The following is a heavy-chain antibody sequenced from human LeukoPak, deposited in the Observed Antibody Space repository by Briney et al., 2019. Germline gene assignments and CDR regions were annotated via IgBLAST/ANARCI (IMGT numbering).Heavy chain of an antibody. V-gene: IGHV1-2*02. J-gene: IGHJ4*02. Sequence: ASVKVSCKASGYTFTDYYIHWVRQAPGQGLEWMGWTNPNSGDTNYAQKFQGRVTMTTDTSTSTAYMELRSLRSDDTAVYYCARDRGDGYNSPDYWGQGTLVTVSS. CDR3: ARDRGDGYNSPDY. D-gene: IGHD5-24*01. CDR1: GYTFTDYY. CDR2: TNPNSGDT.